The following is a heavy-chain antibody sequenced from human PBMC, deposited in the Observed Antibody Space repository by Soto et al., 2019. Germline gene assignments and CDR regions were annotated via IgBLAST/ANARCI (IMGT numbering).Heavy chain of an antibody. V-gene: IGHV3-13*01. Sequence: GGSLRLSCAASVFTFSSYDIHWVRQATGKGLEWVSAIGTAGDTYYPGSVKGRFTISRENAKNSLYLQMNSLRAEDTAVYYCARDQSDSFDYWGQGTLVTVSS. CDR1: VFTFSSYD. J-gene: IGHJ4*02. CDR2: IGTAGDT. D-gene: IGHD3-3*01. CDR3: ARDQSDSFDY.